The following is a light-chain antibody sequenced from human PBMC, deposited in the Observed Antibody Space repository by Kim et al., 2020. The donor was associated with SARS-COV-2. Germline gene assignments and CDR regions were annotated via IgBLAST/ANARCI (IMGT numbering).Light chain of an antibody. CDR2: DNN. CDR1: TSNIGNNY. Sequence: CCSGGTSNIGNNYVFWYQQLPGAAPKLLIYDNNRRPSGIPDRFSGSKSGTSATLGITGLQTGDEAFYYCGAWDNSLRSGLFGGGTK. V-gene: IGLV1-51*01. CDR3: GAWDNSLRSGL. J-gene: IGLJ2*01.